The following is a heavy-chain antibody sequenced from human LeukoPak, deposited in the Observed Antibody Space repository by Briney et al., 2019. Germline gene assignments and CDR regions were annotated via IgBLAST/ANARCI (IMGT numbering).Heavy chain of an antibody. CDR3: ATEYCSGGSCYSYYYYGMDV. Sequence: ASVKVSCKASGYTFTGCYMHWVRQAPGQGLEWMGWINPNSGGTNYAQKFQGRVTMTRDTSISTAYMELSRLRSDDTAVYYCATEYCSGGSCYSYYYYGMDVWGQGTTVTVSS. CDR2: INPNSGGT. V-gene: IGHV1-2*02. D-gene: IGHD2-15*01. CDR1: GYTFTGCY. J-gene: IGHJ6*02.